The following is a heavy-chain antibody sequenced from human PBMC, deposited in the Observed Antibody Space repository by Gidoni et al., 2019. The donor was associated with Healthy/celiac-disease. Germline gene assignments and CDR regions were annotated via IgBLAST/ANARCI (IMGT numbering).Heavy chain of an antibody. D-gene: IGHD5-12*01. J-gene: IGHJ4*02. CDR3: ARGAEGWLQSFDY. CDR2: ISSSSSYI. Sequence: EVQLVESGGGLVKPGGSLRLSCAASGFTFSSYSMNWVRQAPGKGLEWVSSISSSSSYIYYADSVKGRFTISRDNAKNSLYLQMNSLRAEDTAVYYCARGAEGWLQSFDYWGQGTLVTVSS. V-gene: IGHV3-21*01. CDR1: GFTFSSYS.